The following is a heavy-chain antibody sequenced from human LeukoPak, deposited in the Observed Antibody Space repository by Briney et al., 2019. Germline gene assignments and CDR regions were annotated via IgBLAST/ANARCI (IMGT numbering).Heavy chain of an antibody. CDR1: GFTISSYW. Sequence: GGSLRLSWEASGFTISSYWMSWVRQAPGKGLEWVANIKQDGSEKHYVDSVKGRFTISRDNAKNSLYLQMNSLRDEDTAVYYCARDPSTMPFDYWGQGTLVTVSS. D-gene: IGHD2-2*01. V-gene: IGHV3-7*01. J-gene: IGHJ4*02. CDR3: ARDPSTMPFDY. CDR2: IKQDGSEK.